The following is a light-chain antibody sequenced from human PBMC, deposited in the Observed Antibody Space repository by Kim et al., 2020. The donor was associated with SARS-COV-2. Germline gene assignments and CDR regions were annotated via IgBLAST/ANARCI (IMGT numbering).Light chain of an antibody. CDR2: STN. Sequence: QSVLTQPPSASGTPGQSVAISCSGSTSNIGSNTVTWYQQLPGTAPKLLIYSTNQRPSGVPDRFSGSKSGSSASLAISGFQTEDEADYYCAAWHVSLNGYVFGGGTQVTVL. CDR1: TSNIGSNT. CDR3: AAWHVSLNGYV. V-gene: IGLV1-44*01. J-gene: IGLJ1*01.